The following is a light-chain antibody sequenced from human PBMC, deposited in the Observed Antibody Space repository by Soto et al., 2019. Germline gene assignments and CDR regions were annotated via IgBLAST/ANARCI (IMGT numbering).Light chain of an antibody. CDR2: DAS. J-gene: IGKJ1*01. Sequence: VIWMTQSPSLLSASTGDRVTISCRMSQGISSYLAWYQQKPGKAPNLLIYDASNLESGVPSRFSGSGSGTEFTLTISSLQPDDSATYFCQQYNSYWTFGQGTKVDIK. V-gene: IGKV1D-8*03. CDR1: QGISSY. CDR3: QQYNSYWT.